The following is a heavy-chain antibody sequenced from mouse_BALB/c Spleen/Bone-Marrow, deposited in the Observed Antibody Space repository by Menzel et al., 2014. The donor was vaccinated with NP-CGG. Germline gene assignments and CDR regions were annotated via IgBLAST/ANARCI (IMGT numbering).Heavy chain of an antibody. CDR2: INPSNGGT. V-gene: IGHV1S81*02. Sequence: GAELVKPGASVKLSCKASGYTFTSYYMYWVKQRPGQGLEWIGEINPSNGGTNFNEKFKSKATLTVDKSSSTAYMQLSSLTSEDSAVYYCTRWYYGNYFDYWGQGTTLTVSS. J-gene: IGHJ2*01. CDR1: GYTFTSYY. CDR3: TRWYYGNYFDY. D-gene: IGHD2-1*01.